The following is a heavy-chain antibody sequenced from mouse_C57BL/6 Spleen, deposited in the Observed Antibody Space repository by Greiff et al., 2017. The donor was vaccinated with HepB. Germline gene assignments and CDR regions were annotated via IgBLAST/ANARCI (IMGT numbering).Heavy chain of an antibody. Sequence: EVQLVESGAELVRPGASVKLSCTASGFNIKDDYMHWVKQRPEQGLEWIGWIDPENGDTEYASKFQGKATITADTSSNTAYLQLSSLTSEDTAVYYCTTGTTVVATRDYWGQGTTLTVSS. CDR3: TTGTTVVATRDY. J-gene: IGHJ2*01. V-gene: IGHV14-4*01. CDR1: GFNIKDDY. D-gene: IGHD1-1*01. CDR2: IDPENGDT.